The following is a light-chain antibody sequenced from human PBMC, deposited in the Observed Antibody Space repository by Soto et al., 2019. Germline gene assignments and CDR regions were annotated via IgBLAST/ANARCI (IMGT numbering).Light chain of an antibody. Sequence: EIVLTQSPATLSLSPGERATRACRSIQSVSSSYLAWYQQKPGQAPRLLIYGASSRATGIPDRFSGSGSGTDFTPTISSLQPEDVATYYCQKYNIAPSWTFGQGTKVDIK. CDR1: QSVSSSY. CDR3: QKYNIAPSWT. V-gene: IGKV3-20*01. J-gene: IGKJ1*01. CDR2: GAS.